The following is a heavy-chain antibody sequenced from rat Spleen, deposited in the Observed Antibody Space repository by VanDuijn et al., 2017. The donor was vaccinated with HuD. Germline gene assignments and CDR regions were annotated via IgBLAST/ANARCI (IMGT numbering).Heavy chain of an antibody. J-gene: IGHJ2*01. CDR2: ITKTGGVI. CDR1: GFTFSDYG. V-gene: IGHV5-31*01. D-gene: IGHD1-1*01. Sequence: EVQLVETGGGLVQPGRSLKLSCVASGFTFSDYGMNWIRQAPGKGLEWVASITKTGGVIYYLDSVKGRFTISRHNAQNTLYLQMDSLRSEDTATYYCARHDYSAPFDYWGQGVMVTVSS. CDR3: ARHDYSAPFDY.